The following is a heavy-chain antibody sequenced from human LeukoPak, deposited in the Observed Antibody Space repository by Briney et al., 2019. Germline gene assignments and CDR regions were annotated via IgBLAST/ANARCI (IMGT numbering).Heavy chain of an antibody. D-gene: IGHD5-12*01. CDR1: GYTFTSYG. CDR3: ARDIYPWISLPLHFGY. V-gene: IGHV1-18*01. J-gene: IGHJ4*02. Sequence: ASVKVSCKASGYTFTSYGISWVRQAPGQGLEWMGWISAYNGNTNYAQKLQGRVTMTTDTSTSTAYMELRSLRSDDTAVYYCARDIYPWISLPLHFGYWGQGTLVTVSS. CDR2: ISAYNGNT.